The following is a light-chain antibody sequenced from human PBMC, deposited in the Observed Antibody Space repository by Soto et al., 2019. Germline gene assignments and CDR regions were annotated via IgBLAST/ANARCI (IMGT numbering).Light chain of an antibody. Sequence: IQMGHSPSSLSASEGDRVTVTCRASQSITSYLNWYQQNPGKAPKLLIYDASSLQSGVPSRFSGSGSETDVTLTITNLQPDDFACYYCQQSYRSPFTFGPGTKVDVK. CDR3: QQSYRSPFT. J-gene: IGKJ3*01. CDR2: DAS. CDR1: QSITSY. V-gene: IGKV1-39*01.